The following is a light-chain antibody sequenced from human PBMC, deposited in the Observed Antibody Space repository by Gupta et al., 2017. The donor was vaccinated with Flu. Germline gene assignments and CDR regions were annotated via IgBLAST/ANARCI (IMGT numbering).Light chain of an antibody. CDR1: QSVRNH. Sequence: ATLSCRASQSVRNHLAWYQEKAGQAPRLLIYDTANRASGIPARFSGSGCGTDFTISISSVESGEFAVYYCQHRTIWPPGITFGQGTRLEI. J-gene: IGKJ5*01. V-gene: IGKV3-11*01. CDR2: DTA. CDR3: QHRTIWPPGIT.